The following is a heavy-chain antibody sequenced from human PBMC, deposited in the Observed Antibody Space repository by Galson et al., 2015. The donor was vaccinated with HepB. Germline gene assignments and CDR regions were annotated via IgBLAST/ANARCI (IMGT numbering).Heavy chain of an antibody. CDR2: ISYDGSNK. V-gene: IGHV3-30-3*01. CDR1: GFTFSSYA. D-gene: IGHD4-17*01. CDR3: ARTTTVPNFDY. J-gene: IGHJ4*02. Sequence: SLRLSCAASGFTFSSYAMHWVRQAPGKGLEWVAVISYDGSNKYYADSVKGRFTISRDNSKNTLYLQMNSLRAEDTAVYYCARTTTVPNFDYWGQGTLVTVSS.